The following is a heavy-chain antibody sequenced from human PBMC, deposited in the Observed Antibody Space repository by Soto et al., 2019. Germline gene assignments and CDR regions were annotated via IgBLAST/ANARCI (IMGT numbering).Heavy chain of an antibody. CDR3: AKSSGNVWQDYYFDS. V-gene: IGHV3-23*01. Sequence: EVQVLESGGDLIQPGGSLRLACAASGFIFSDYSMSWVRQAPGQGLEWVSGISGSGYSTYYADSVRGRFTISRDNSKNTLYLQMTSLRDEDTAVYYCAKSSGNVWQDYYFDSWRKGNLVTVSS. D-gene: IGHD2-8*01. CDR1: GFIFSDYS. J-gene: IGHJ4*02. CDR2: ISGSGYST.